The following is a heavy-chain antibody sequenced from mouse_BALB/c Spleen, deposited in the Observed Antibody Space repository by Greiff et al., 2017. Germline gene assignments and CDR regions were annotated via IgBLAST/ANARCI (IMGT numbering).Heavy chain of an antibody. J-gene: IGHJ3*01. CDR2: ISSGGSYT. CDR1: GFTFSSYG. CDR3: ARSGDYDYDRFAY. V-gene: IGHV5-6*01. D-gene: IGHD2-4*01. Sequence: VQLQQSGGDLVKPGGSLKLSCAASGFTFSSYGMSWVRQTPDKRLEWVATISSGGSYTYYPDSVKGRFTISRDNAKNTLYLQMSSLKSEDTAMYYCARSGDYDYDRFAYWGQGTLVTVSA.